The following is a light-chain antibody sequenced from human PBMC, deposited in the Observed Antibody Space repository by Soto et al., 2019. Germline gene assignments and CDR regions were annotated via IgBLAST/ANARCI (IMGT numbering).Light chain of an antibody. CDR2: KDS. CDR1: ALPKQY. J-gene: IGLJ1*01. CDR3: QSADSSGTYV. Sequence: SYELTHPPSVSVSPGQTARITCSGDALPKQYAYWYQQKPGQAPVLVIYKDSERPSGIPERFSGSSSGTTVTLTISGVQEEDEADYYCQSADSSGTYVFGNGTKVTVL. V-gene: IGLV3-25*02.